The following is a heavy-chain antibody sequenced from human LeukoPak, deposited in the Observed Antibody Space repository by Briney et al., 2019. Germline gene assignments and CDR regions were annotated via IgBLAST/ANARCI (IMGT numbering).Heavy chain of an antibody. CDR2: ISNSGSAI. D-gene: IGHD1-26*01. CDR1: GFTFSDYY. CDR3: ARQERGARADY. Sequence: GGSLRLSCAASGFTFSDYYMSWIRQAPGKGLEWVLYISNSGSAIQYADSVKGRFTISRDNAKKSLYLQMNSLRAEDTAVYYCARQERGARADYWGQGTLVTVSS. V-gene: IGHV3-11*01. J-gene: IGHJ4*02.